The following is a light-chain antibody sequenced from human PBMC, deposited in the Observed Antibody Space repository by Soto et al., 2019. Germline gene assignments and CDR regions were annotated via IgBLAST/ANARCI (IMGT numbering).Light chain of an antibody. CDR3: QQRRT. Sequence: EIVLTQSPATLSLSPGERATLSCRASQSVSSYLAWYQQKPGQAPRLLIYDASNRATGIPARFSGSGSGTDFTLSIISLEPEDFAVYYCQQRRTFGQGTKVELK. CDR1: QSVSSY. V-gene: IGKV3-11*01. J-gene: IGKJ1*01. CDR2: DAS.